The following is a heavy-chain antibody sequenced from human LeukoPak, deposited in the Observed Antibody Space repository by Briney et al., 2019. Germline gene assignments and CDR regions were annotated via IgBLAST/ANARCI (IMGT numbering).Heavy chain of an antibody. CDR3: ARDDSTGYYGRWFDL. J-gene: IGHJ5*02. CDR2: INPNSGGT. CDR1: GYTFTGDY. V-gene: IGHV1-2*02. D-gene: IGHD3-22*01. Sequence: ASVKVSCKASGYTFTGDYMHWVRQAPGQGLEWMGWINPNSGGTNYAEKFQGKVTMTRDTSISTAYMELSRLKSDDTAVYYCARDDSTGYYGRWFDLWGQGTLVTVSS.